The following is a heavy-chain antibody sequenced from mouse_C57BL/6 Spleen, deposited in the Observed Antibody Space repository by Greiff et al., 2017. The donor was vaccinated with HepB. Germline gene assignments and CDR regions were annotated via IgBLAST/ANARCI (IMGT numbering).Heavy chain of an antibody. Sequence: QVHVKQSGAELVRPGASVTLSCKASGYTFTDYEMHWVKQTPVHGLEWIGAIDPETGGTAYNQKFKGKAILTADKSSSTAYMELRSLTSEDSAVYYCTRYYGSSQYYFDYWGQGTTLTVSS. J-gene: IGHJ2*01. CDR3: TRYYGSSQYYFDY. CDR1: GYTFTDYE. D-gene: IGHD1-1*01. V-gene: IGHV1-15*01. CDR2: IDPETGGT.